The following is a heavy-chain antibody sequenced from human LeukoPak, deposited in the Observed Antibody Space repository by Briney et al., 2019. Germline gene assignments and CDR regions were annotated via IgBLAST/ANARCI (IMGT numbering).Heavy chain of an antibody. CDR3: ARGPYDYGDYAKRSYFDY. D-gene: IGHD4-17*01. V-gene: IGHV4-34*01. J-gene: IGHJ4*02. Sequence: SETLSLTCAVYGESFRGYYWSWIRQPPGKGLEWIGEINHSGSTNYNPSLKSRVTISVDTSKNQFSLKLSSVTAADTAVYYCARGPYDYGDYAKRSYFDYWGQGTLVTVSS. CDR1: GESFRGYY. CDR2: INHSGST.